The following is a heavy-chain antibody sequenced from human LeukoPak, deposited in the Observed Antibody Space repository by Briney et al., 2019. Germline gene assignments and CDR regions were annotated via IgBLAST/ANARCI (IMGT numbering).Heavy chain of an antibody. CDR3: ARDQMAYYDFWSGYQPFDY. CDR1: GGTFSSYA. D-gene: IGHD3-3*01. V-gene: IGHV1-69*04. J-gene: IGHJ4*02. CDR2: IIPILGIA. Sequence: SVKVSCKASGGTFSSYAISWVRQAPGQGLEWMGRIIPILGIANYAQKFQGRVTITADKSTSTAYMELSSLRSEDTAVYYCARDQMAYYDFWSGYQPFDYWGQGTLVTVSS.